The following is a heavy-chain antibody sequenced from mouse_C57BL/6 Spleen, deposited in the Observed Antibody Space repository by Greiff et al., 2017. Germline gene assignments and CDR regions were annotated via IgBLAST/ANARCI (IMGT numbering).Heavy chain of an antibody. V-gene: IGHV1-80*01. CDR3: AREGDYDDGPFAY. CDR1: GYAFSSYW. Sequence: VKLMESGAELVKPGASVKISCKASGYAFSSYWMNWVKQRPGKGLEWIGQIYPGDGDTNYNGKFKGKATLTADKSSSTAYMQLSSLTSEDSAVYFCAREGDYDDGPFAYWGQGTLVTVSA. J-gene: IGHJ3*01. CDR2: IYPGDGDT. D-gene: IGHD2-4*01.